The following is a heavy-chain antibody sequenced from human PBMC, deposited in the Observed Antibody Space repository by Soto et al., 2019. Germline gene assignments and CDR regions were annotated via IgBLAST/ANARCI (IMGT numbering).Heavy chain of an antibody. CDR2: INPNGGVT. J-gene: IGHJ6*03. CDR1: GDSFNDYY. V-gene: IGHV1-2*04. CDR3: ERGSGGSTAALDYFFCYMDV. D-gene: IGHD4-17*01. Sequence: QVQLVQSGAEVRKPGASVTVSCSSSGDSFNDYYIHWVRQAPGQGFEWLGWINPNGGVTKYAQNFQGWAGMSSVGSIRTVYMPLSRLRSDDSDVYSWERGSGGSTAALDYFFCYMDVWGRGITVAGFS.